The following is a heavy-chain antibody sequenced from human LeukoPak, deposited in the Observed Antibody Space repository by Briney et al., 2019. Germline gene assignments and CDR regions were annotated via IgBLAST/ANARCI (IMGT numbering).Heavy chain of an antibody. CDR1: GYTFTGYY. CDR2: INPNSGGT. J-gene: IGHJ4*02. D-gene: IGHD3-9*01. CDR3: ARDLQKYDILTGYYKFPDY. V-gene: IGHV1-2*02. Sequence: ASAKVSCKASGYTFTGYYMHWVRQAPGQGLEWMGWINPNSGGTNYAQKFQGRVTMTRDTSISTAYMELSRLRSDDTAVYYCARDLQKYDILTGYYKFPDYWGQGTLVTVSS.